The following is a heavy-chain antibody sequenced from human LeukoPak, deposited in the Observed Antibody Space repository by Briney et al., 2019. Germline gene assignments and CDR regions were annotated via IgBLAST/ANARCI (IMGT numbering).Heavy chain of an antibody. CDR2: IYYSGST. D-gene: IGHD3-3*01. V-gene: IGHV4-59*01. Sequence: PSETLSLTCTLSGGSLSSYFWCWIRQPPGKGLEWIGYIYYSGSTNYNPSLKSRVTISVDTSKNQFSLKLSSVTAADTAVSYCASGYYDFWSGYGVGVLLFDPWGQGTLVTVSS. J-gene: IGHJ5*02. CDR3: ASGYYDFWSGYGVGVLLFDP. CDR1: GGSLSSYF.